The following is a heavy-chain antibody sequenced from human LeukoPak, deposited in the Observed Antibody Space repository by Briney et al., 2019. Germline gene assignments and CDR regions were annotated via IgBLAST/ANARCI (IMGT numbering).Heavy chain of an antibody. D-gene: IGHD3-3*01. CDR2: IKQDGSEK. CDR1: GFTFSDYY. Sequence: GGSLRLSCAASGFTFSDYYMSWVRQAPGKGLEWVANIKQDGSEKYYVDSVRGRFTISRDNAKNSLYLQLNSLRAEDTAVYYCARAASGFFGVVIIPLYFDYWGQGTLVTVSS. CDR3: ARAASGFFGVVIIPLYFDY. J-gene: IGHJ4*02. V-gene: IGHV3-7*01.